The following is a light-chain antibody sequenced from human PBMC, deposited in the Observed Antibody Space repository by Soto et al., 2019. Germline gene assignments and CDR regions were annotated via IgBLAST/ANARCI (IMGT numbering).Light chain of an antibody. CDR2: DAS. V-gene: IGKV3-11*01. CDR3: QQRSDWPLT. CDR1: QSVSSY. J-gene: IGKJ4*01. Sequence: EIVLTQSPATLSLSPGERATLSCRASQSVSSYLAWYQQRPGQAPRLLIFDASNRGTGIPARFSGSGSGTDFTLTMSRLEPEDVAVYYCQQRSDWPLTFGGGTQVEI.